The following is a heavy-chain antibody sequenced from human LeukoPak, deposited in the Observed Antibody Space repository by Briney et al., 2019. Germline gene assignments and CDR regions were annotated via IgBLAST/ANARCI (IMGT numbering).Heavy chain of an antibody. CDR1: GFTVSSNY. CDR3: ARDAPITDIVVVPAAPDY. V-gene: IGHV3-66*01. CDR2: IYSGGST. J-gene: IGHJ4*02. Sequence: GGSLRLSCAASGFTVSSNYMSWVRQAPGKGLEWVSVIYSGGSTYYADSVKGRFSISRDNSKNTLYLQMNSLRAEDTAVYYCARDAPITDIVVVPAAPDYWGQGTLVTVSS. D-gene: IGHD2-2*01.